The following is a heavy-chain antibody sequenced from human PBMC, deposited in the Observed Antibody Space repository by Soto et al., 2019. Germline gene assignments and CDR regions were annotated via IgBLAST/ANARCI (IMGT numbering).Heavy chain of an antibody. V-gene: IGHV4-59*01. CDR3: ASRTSGIAVAGRGDDVFDS. D-gene: IGHD6-19*01. Sequence: SETLSLTCTVSGGSISSYYWSWIRQPPGKGLEWIGYIYYSGSTNYNPSLRSRVTISVDTSKNQFSLKLSSVTAADTAVYYCASRTSGIAVAGRGDDVFDSWGQGTMVTVSS. J-gene: IGHJ3*02. CDR2: IYYSGST. CDR1: GGSISSYY.